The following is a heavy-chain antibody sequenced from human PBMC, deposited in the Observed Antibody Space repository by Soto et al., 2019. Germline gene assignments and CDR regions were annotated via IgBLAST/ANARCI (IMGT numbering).Heavy chain of an antibody. D-gene: IGHD3-22*01. V-gene: IGHV3-49*04. CDR3: VRTTYFSDSSGYTRCFDY. CDR1: GFPFDDFA. J-gene: IGHJ4*02. Sequence: PGGSLRLSCTGFGFPFDDFAINWVRQAPGKGLEWVGLIRNQSYQETTEYAAAVKGRFTTSRDESKNSVYLQMNSLKTEDTAVYYCVRTTYFSDSSGYTRCFDYWGQGTLVTVS. CDR2: IRNQSYQETT.